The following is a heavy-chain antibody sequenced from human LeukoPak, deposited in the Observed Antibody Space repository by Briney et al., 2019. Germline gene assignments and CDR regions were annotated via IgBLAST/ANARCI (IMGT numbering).Heavy chain of an antibody. D-gene: IGHD1-26*01. CDR1: GFTFSSYS. J-gene: IGHJ6*02. V-gene: IGHV3-21*01. CDR3: GRGSLLYNYGMDV. CDR2: ISSSSSYI. Sequence: PGGSLRLSCAASGFTFSSYSMNWVRQAPGKGLEWVSSISSSSSYIYYADSVKGRFAISRDNAKNSLYLQMNSLRAEDTAVYYCGRGSLLYNYGMDVWGQGTTVTVSS.